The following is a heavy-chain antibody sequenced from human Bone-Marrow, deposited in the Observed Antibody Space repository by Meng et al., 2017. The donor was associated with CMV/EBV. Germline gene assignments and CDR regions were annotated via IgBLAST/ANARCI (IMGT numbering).Heavy chain of an antibody. CDR1: GFSLNSNGMG. CDR2: IYWDGDK. Sequence: QTTLKESGPALLKPTPTLTLTCTFSGFSLNSNGMGVGWIRQPPGKALEWLALIYWDGDKRYSPSLKSRLTITKDTSNNQVVLTMTNMGPVDTATYFCAHRPTEGLFDYWGQGTLVTVSS. V-gene: IGHV2-5*02. CDR3: AHRPTEGLFDY. J-gene: IGHJ4*02.